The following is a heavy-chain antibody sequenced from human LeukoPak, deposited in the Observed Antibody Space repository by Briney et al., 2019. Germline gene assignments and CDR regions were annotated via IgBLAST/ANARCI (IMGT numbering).Heavy chain of an antibody. CDR2: ISSSGSTI. CDR1: GFTFSDYY. J-gene: IGHJ6*03. CDR3: AREAAAGQNTYYYYYYYMDV. V-gene: IGHV3-11*04. Sequence: GGSLRLSCAASGFTFSDYYMSWIRQAPGKGLEWVSYISSSGSTIYYADSVKGRFTISRDNAKNSLYLQMNSLRAEDTAVYYCAREAAAGQNTYYYYYYYMDVWGKGTTVTVFS. D-gene: IGHD6-13*01.